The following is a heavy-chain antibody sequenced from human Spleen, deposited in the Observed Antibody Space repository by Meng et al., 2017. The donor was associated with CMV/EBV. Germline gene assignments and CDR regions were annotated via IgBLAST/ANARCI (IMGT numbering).Heavy chain of an antibody. V-gene: IGHV1-18*01. J-gene: IGHJ4*02. CDR3: AREGSSWYRRYFDY. CDR2: ISAYNGNT. Sequence: AGYTCHTYGITWVRQAPGQGLEWMGWISAYNGNTNYAQKLQGRVTMTTDTSTSTAYMELRSLRSDDTAVYYCAREGSSWYRRYFDYWGQGTLVTVSS. D-gene: IGHD6-13*01. CDR1: GYTCHTYG.